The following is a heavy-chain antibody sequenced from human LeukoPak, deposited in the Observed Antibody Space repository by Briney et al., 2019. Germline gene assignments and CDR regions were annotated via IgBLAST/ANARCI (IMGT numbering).Heavy chain of an antibody. CDR2: ISYDGSNK. Sequence: PGGSLRLSCAASGFTFSSYGMHWVRQAPGKGLEWVAVISYDGSNKYYADSVKGRFTISRDNSKNTLYLQMNSLRAEDTAVYYCARGRERWLQLDYYYYGMDVWGQGTTVTVSS. CDR1: GFTFSSYG. V-gene: IGHV3-30*03. CDR3: ARGRERWLQLDYYYYGMDV. J-gene: IGHJ6*02. D-gene: IGHD5-24*01.